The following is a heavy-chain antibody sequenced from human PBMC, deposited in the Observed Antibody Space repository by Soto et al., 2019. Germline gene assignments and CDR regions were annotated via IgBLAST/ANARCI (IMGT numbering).Heavy chain of an antibody. CDR3: ARARHVIAARRGGMDV. D-gene: IGHD6-6*01. Sequence: SETLSLTCAVYGGSFSGYYWSWIRQPPGKGLEWIGEINHSGSTNYNPSLKSRVTISVDTSKNQFSLKLSSVTAADTAVYYCARARHVIAARRGGMDVWGQGTTVTVSS. CDR2: INHSGST. CDR1: GGSFSGYY. J-gene: IGHJ6*02. V-gene: IGHV4-34*01.